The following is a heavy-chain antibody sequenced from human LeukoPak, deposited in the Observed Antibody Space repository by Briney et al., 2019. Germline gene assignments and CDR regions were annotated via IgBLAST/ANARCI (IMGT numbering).Heavy chain of an antibody. J-gene: IGHJ4*02. Sequence: GGSLRLSCAASGFAVSSNYMSWVRQAPGKGLEWVSVIYTSGSTYYADSVNGRFTISRDNSKSMLYLQMNSLRAEDTAVYYCARSMKRGYSYGYNLDYWGREPWSPSPQ. D-gene: IGHD5-18*01. CDR1: GFAVSSNY. CDR3: ARSMKRGYSYGYNLDY. CDR2: IYTSGST. V-gene: IGHV3-53*01.